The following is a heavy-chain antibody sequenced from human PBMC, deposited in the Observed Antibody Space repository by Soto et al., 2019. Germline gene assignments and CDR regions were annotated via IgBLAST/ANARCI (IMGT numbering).Heavy chain of an antibody. Sequence: PGGSLRLSCAASGFTFSSYSMSWVRQAPGKGLEWVSAITGSGGDSYHADSVKGRFTISRDNTKNTLYLQMNGLRAEDTAVYYCAKGSGSSRPYYFDYWGQGTPVTVSS. V-gene: IGHV3-23*01. D-gene: IGHD6-13*01. CDR2: ITGSGGDS. CDR3: AKGSGSSRPYYFDY. CDR1: GFTFSSYS. J-gene: IGHJ4*02.